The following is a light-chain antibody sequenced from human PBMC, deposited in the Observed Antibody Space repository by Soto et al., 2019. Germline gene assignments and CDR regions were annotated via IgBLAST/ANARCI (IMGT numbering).Light chain of an antibody. V-gene: IGKV1-5*01. CDR3: QQCNRYPIT. CDR1: QSISSW. Sequence: DTEMSESPSTLYSSVADRVTITCRASQSISSWLAWYQQKKGKAPKLLIYDASSLESGVPSRFSGSGYGTEFTLTISSLQTDDSATYYCQQCNRYPITFGQGTRLEIK. J-gene: IGKJ5*01. CDR2: DAS.